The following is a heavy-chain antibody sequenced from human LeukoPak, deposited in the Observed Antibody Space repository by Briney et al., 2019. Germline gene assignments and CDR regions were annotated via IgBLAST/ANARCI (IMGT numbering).Heavy chain of an antibody. J-gene: IGHJ4*02. CDR3: ATETHRRDTMPDY. Sequence: ASVEVSCKVSGYTLTELSMHWVRQAPGKGLEWMGGFDPEDGETIYAQKFQGRVTMTEDTSTDTAYMELSSLRSEDTAVNYCATETHRRDTMPDYWGQGTLVTVSS. V-gene: IGHV1-24*01. CDR1: GYTLTELS. D-gene: IGHD2-2*01. CDR2: FDPEDGET.